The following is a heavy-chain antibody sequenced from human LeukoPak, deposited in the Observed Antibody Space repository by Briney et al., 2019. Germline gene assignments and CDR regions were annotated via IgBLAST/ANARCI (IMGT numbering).Heavy chain of an antibody. D-gene: IGHD6-13*01. CDR1: GFTFSSDA. CDR3: ARGRYSSSWKDY. J-gene: IGHJ4*02. V-gene: IGHV3-33*01. Sequence: GGSLRLSCAVSGFTFSSDAMHWVRQAPGKGLEWVALIGSDGNKKYYADSVKGRFSISRDNSNNTLYLQMNSLGVEDTAVYYCARGRYSSSWKDYWGQGTLVTVSS. CDR2: IGSDGNKK.